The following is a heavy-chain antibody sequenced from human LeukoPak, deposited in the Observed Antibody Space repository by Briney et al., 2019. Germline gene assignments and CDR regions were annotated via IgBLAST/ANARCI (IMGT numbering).Heavy chain of an antibody. D-gene: IGHD6-19*01. CDR3: AKDLRVAGTRY. Sequence: GGSLRLSCAASGFTVSSNYISWVRQAPGKGLEWVSAISGSGGSTYYADSVKGRFTISRDNSKNTLYLQMNSLRAEDTAVYYCAKDLRVAGTRYWGQGTLVTASS. J-gene: IGHJ4*02. CDR2: ISGSGGST. V-gene: IGHV3-23*01. CDR1: GFTVSSNY.